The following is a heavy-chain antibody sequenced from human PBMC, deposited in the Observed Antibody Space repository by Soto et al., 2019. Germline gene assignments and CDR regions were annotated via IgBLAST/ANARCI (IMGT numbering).Heavy chain of an antibody. CDR2: IIPIFGTA. D-gene: IGHD3-3*01. J-gene: IGHJ6*02. CDR1: GGTFSSYA. V-gene: IGHV1-69*01. CDR3: ARCITIFGVVKYYYYGMDV. Sequence: QVQLVQSGAEVKKPGSSVKVSCKASGGTFSSYAISWVRQAPGQGLEWMGGIIPIFGTANYAQKFQGSVTITADESTSPAYMELSSLRAEDTAVYYCARCITIFGVVKYYYYGMDVWGQGTTVTVSS.